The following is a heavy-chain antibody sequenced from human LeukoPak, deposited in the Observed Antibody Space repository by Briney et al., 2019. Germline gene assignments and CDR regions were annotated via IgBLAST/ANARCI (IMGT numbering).Heavy chain of an antibody. CDR3: ARQRRSLLSPFDY. Sequence: SETPSLTCTVSGGSISSSSYYWGWIRQPPGKGLEWIGSIYYSGSTYYNPSLKSRVTISVDTSKNQFSLKLSSVTAADTAVYYCARQRRSLLSPFDYWGQGTLVTVSS. V-gene: IGHV4-39*01. CDR2: IYYSGST. CDR1: GGSISSSSYY. J-gene: IGHJ4*02. D-gene: IGHD3-16*02.